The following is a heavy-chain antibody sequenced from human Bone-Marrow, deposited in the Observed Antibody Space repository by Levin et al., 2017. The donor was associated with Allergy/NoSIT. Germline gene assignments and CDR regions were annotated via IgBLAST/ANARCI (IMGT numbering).Heavy chain of an antibody. D-gene: IGHD6-19*01. Sequence: GGSLRLSCEASNFTLKNYGFNWVRQSPGKGLEWIAYIRSGGDIFFYADSVKGRFTISRDNAKNTVYLEINSLRVEDTGVYYCTKDGRIAVATTTWFDPWGQGTLVTVSS. CDR1: NFTLKNYG. CDR3: TKDGRIAVATTTWFDP. CDR2: IRSGGDIF. J-gene: IGHJ5*02. V-gene: IGHV3-48*01.